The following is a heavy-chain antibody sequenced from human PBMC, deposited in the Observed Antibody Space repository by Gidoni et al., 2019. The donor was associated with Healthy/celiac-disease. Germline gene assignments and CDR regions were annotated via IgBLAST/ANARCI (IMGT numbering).Heavy chain of an antibody. V-gene: IGHV3-21*01. D-gene: IGHD3-10*01. CDR3: ARDFGEGFGLGPLDY. J-gene: IGHJ4*02. CDR2: ISSSSSYI. Sequence: EVQLVESGGGLVKPGGSLRLSCAASGFTFSSYSMNWVRQAPGKGLEWVSSISSSSSYIYYADSVKGRFTISRVNAKNSLYLQMNSLRAEDTAVYYCARDFGEGFGLGPLDYWGQGTLVTVTS. CDR1: GFTFSSYS.